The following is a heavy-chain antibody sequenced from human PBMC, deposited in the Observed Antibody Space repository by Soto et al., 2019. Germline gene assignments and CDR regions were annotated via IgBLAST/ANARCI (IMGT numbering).Heavy chain of an antibody. CDR3: ARRPSYVQKQGLGGTFDY. J-gene: IGHJ4*02. Sequence: GGSLRLSCAASGFTFSSYSMNWVRQAPGKGLEWVSYISSSSSTIYYADSVKGRFTISRDNAKNSLYLQMNSLRAEDTAVYYCARRPSYVQKQGLGGTFDYWGQGTLVTVSS. CDR1: GFTFSSYS. D-gene: IGHD3-16*01. CDR2: ISSSSSTI. V-gene: IGHV3-48*01.